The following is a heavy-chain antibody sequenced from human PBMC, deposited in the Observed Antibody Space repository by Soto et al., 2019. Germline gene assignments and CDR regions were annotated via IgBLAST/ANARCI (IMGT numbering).Heavy chain of an antibody. CDR3: AKDAIANDGIWLMDS. CDR1: GFMFSDYA. Sequence: GGSLRLSCAASGFMFSDYAMTWARQAPGKELEWVSGLLRPSRSTYYADSVKGRFTISGDTSANTVYLQMDSLRAEDTAVYHCAKDAIANDGIWLMDSWGQGTVVTVS. D-gene: IGHD3-16*01. V-gene: IGHV3-23*01. J-gene: IGHJ5*02. CDR2: LLRPSRST.